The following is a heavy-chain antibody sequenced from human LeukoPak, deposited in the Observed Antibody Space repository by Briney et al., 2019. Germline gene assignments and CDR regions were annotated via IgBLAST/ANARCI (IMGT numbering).Heavy chain of an antibody. V-gene: IGHV4-39*01. D-gene: IGHD3/OR15-3a*01. J-gene: IGHJ4*02. CDR1: GVSISSSNSD. CDR2: LYYSRNT. CDR3: ARQTGSGLLILP. Sequence: PSETLSLAFTVSGVSISSSNSDSGWIPRPPGKGLEWIGRLYYSRNTYYNAPLKNQDTISIDTSKNQLSLKLTSVTAADTAVYYCARQTGSGLLILPGGQGTLVTVSS.